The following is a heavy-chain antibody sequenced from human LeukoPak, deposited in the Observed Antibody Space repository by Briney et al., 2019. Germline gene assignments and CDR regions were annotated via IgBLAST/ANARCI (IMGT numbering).Heavy chain of an antibody. J-gene: IGHJ4*02. CDR3: AKDLPYYYDSSGYFDY. D-gene: IGHD3-22*01. V-gene: IGHV3-30-3*01. Sequence: GGSLRLSCAASGFTFSTYNMRWVRQAPGKGLEGVAIISYDGNNKYYADSVKGRFTISRDNSKNTLYLQMNSLRAEDTAVYYCAKDLPYYYDSSGYFDYWGQGTLVTVSS. CDR1: GFTFSTYN. CDR2: ISYDGNNK.